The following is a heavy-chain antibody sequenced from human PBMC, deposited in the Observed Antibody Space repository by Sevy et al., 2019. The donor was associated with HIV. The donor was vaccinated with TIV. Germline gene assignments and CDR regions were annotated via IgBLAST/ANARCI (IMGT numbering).Heavy chain of an antibody. CDR2: IYTSGST. CDR3: ARGPTTVTTYYFDY. V-gene: IGHV4-4*07. J-gene: IGHJ4*02. Sequence: SETQSLTCTVSGGSISSYYWSWIRQPAGKGLEWIGRIYTSGSTNYNPSLKSRVTMSVDTSKNQFSLKLSSVTAADTAVYYCARGPTTVTTYYFDYWGQGTLVTVSS. CDR1: GGSISSYY. D-gene: IGHD4-17*01.